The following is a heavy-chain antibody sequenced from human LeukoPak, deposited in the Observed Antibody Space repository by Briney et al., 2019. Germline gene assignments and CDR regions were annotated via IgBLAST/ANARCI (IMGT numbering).Heavy chain of an antibody. CDR1: GFTFSSYE. J-gene: IGHJ4*02. CDR3: ARVGNDYVLDY. Sequence: GGXXXLSCAASGFTFSSYEMNWVRQAPGKGLEWVSYISSSGSTIYYADSVKGRFTISRDNAKNSLYLQMNSLRAEDTAVYYCARVGNDYVLDYWGQGTLVTVSS. CDR2: ISSSGSTI. D-gene: IGHD3-16*01. V-gene: IGHV3-48*03.